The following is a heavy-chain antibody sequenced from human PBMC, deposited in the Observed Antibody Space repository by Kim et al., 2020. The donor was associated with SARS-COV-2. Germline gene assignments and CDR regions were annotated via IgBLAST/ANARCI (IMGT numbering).Heavy chain of an antibody. CDR2: IRSKAYGGTT. V-gene: IGHV3-49*04. D-gene: IGHD3-22*01. CDR3: TRVGSLYYYDSSGRDAFDI. J-gene: IGHJ3*02. Sequence: GGSLRLSCTASGFTFGDYAMSWVRQAPGKGLEWVGFIRSKAYGGTTEYAASVKGRFTISRDDSKSIAYLQMNSLKTEDTAVYYCTRVGSLYYYDSSGRDAFDIWGQGTMVTVSS. CDR1: GFTFGDYA.